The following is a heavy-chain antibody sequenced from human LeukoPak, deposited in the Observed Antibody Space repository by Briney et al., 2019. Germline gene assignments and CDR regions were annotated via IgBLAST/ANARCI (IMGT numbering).Heavy chain of an antibody. CDR3: ARVPDTAPDY. CDR2: IYYSGST. J-gene: IGHJ4*02. D-gene: IGHD5-18*01. Sequence: SETLSLSCTVSGGSISSYYWSWIRQPPGKGLEWIGYIYYSGSTNYNPSLKSRVTISVDTSKNQFSLKLSSVTAADTAVYYCARVPDTAPDYWGQGTLVTVSS. CDR1: GGSISSYY. V-gene: IGHV4-59*08.